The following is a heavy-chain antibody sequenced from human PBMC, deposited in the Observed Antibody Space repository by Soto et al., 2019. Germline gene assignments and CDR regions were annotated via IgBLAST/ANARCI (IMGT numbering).Heavy chain of an antibody. Sequence: PGGSLRLSCASSGFTVSSNYMSWVRQAPGKGLEWVSVIYSGGSTYYADSVKGRFTISRDNSKNTLYLQMNSLRAEDTAVYYCALSIFGVVTPPGYWGQGTLVTVSS. CDR1: GFTVSSNY. V-gene: IGHV3-66*01. J-gene: IGHJ4*02. D-gene: IGHD3-3*01. CDR2: IYSGGST. CDR3: ALSIFGVVTPPGY.